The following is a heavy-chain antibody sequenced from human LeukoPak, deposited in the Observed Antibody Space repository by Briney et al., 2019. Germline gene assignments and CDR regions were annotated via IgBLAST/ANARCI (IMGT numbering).Heavy chain of an antibody. J-gene: IGHJ3*02. CDR1: GFIFSSYA. CDR2: ISGSGGST. D-gene: IGHD3-16*01. CDR3: AKSPLGAHDAFDI. V-gene: IGHV3-23*01. Sequence: QAGGSLRLSCAASGFIFSSYAMRWVRQAPGQGLEWVSAISGSGGSTYYADSVKGRFTISRDNSKNTLYLQMNSLRAEDTAVYYCAKSPLGAHDAFDIWGQGTMVTVSS.